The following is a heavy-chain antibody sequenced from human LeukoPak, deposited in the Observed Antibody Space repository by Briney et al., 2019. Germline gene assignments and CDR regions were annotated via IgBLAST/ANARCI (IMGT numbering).Heavy chain of an antibody. V-gene: IGHV1-69*13. CDR1: GGTFSSYA. J-gene: IGHJ4*02. CDR3: ARTRTAMAGEHDY. Sequence: PRASVKVSCKASGGTFSSYAISWVRQAPGQGLEWMGGIIPIFGTANYAQKFQGRVTITADESTSTAYMELSSLRSEDTAVYYCARTRTAMAGEHDYWGQGTLVTVSS. CDR2: IIPIFGTA. D-gene: IGHD5-18*01.